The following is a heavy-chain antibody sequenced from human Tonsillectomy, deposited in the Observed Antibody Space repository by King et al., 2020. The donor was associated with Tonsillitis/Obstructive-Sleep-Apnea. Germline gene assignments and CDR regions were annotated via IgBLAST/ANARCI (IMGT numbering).Heavy chain of an antibody. CDR2: IDWDDDK. Sequence: TLKESGPALVKPTQTLTLTCTFSGLSLSTSGMCVCWIRQPPGKALEWLARIDWDDDKYYSTSLKTRLTISKDTSENQVVLTMTNMDPVDTGTYYCARTLGYCSSTSCYWTLWYWGQGTLVTVSS. J-gene: IGHJ4*02. D-gene: IGHD2-2*01. CDR1: GLSLSTSGMC. V-gene: IGHV2-70*11. CDR3: ARTLGYCSSTSCYWTLWY.